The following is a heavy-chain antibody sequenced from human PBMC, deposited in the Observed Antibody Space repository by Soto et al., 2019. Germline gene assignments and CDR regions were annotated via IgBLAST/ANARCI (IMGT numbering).Heavy chain of an antibody. Sequence: SCAASGFTCRNYARSWVRQDPGKGLEWVSAISGSGGSTYYADSVKGRFTISRDNSKNTLYLQMNSLRAEDTAVYYCAKARTYYYGSGIYYNNWGQGTLVTV. CDR1: GFTCRNYA. CDR2: ISGSGGST. CDR3: AKARTYYYGSGIYYNN. D-gene: IGHD3-10*01. J-gene: IGHJ4*02. V-gene: IGHV3-23*01.